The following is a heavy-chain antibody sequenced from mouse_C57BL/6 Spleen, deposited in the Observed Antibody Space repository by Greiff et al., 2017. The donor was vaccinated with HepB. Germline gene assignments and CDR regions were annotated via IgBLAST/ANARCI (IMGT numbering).Heavy chain of an antibody. CDR1: GYAFSSSW. CDR3: ARPHLLSYAMDY. V-gene: IGHV1-82*01. J-gene: IGHJ4*01. CDR2: IYPGDGDT. D-gene: IGHD2-1*01. Sequence: VMLVESGPELVKPGASVKISCKASGYAFSSSWMNWVKQRPGKGLEWIGRIYPGDGDTNYNGKFKGKATLTADKSSSTAYMQLSSLTSEDSAVYFCARPHLLSYAMDYWGQGTSVTVSS.